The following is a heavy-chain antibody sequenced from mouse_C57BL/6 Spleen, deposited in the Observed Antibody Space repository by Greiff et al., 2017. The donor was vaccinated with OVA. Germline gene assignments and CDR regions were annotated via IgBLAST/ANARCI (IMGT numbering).Heavy chain of an antibody. Sequence: EVMLVESGGGLVQPGGSLSLSCAASGFTFTDYYMSWVRQPPGKALEWLGFIRNKANGYTTEYSAYVKGRFTISRDNSQSILYLQMNALRAEDSATYYCARSPYYYGSSYGYFDVWGTGTTVTVSS. CDR3: ARSPYYYGSSYGYFDV. CDR1: GFTFTDYY. J-gene: IGHJ1*03. D-gene: IGHD1-1*01. CDR2: IRNKANGYTT. V-gene: IGHV7-3*01.